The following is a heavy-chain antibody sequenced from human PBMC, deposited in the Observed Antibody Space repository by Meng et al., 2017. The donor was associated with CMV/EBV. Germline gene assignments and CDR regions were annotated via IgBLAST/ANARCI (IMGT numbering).Heavy chain of an antibody. CDR1: GGSISSSSYY. J-gene: IGHJ6*02. V-gene: IGHV4-39*07. CDR3: ARFERTYGMDV. Sequence: LRLSCTVSGGSISSSSYYWGWIRQPPGQGLVWIGSIYYSGSTYYNPSLKSRITISVDTSKNQFSLKLSPVTAADTAVYYCARFERTYGMDVWGQGTTVTVSS. D-gene: IGHD3-10*01. CDR2: IYYSGST.